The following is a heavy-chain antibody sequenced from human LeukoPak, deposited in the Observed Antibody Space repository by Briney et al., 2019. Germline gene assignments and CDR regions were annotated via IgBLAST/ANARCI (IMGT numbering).Heavy chain of an antibody. V-gene: IGHV1-58*01. CDR3: AAGNYYDSSGYYY. Sequence: SVKVSCTASGFTFTSSAVQWVRQARGQRLEWIGWIVVGSGNTNYAQKFQERVTITRDMPTSTAYMELSSLRSEDTAVYYCAAGNYYDSSGYYYWGQGTLVTVPS. D-gene: IGHD3-22*01. J-gene: IGHJ4*02. CDR1: GFTFTSSA. CDR2: IVVGSGNT.